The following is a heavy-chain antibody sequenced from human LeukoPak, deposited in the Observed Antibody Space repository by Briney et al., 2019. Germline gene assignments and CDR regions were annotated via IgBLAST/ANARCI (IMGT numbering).Heavy chain of an antibody. D-gene: IGHD6-6*01. V-gene: IGHV3-23*01. J-gene: IGHJ6*03. Sequence: PGGSLRLSCAASGFTFSSYAMSWVRQAPGKWLEWVSAISGSGGSTYYADSVKGRFTISRDNSKNTLYLQMNSLRAEDTAVYYCAKGGSSSNYYYMDVWGKGTTVTVSS. CDR1: GFTFSSYA. CDR2: ISGSGGST. CDR3: AKGGSSSNYYYMDV.